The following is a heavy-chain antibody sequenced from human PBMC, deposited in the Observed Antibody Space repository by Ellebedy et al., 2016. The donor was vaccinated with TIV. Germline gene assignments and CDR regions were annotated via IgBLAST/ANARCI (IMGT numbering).Heavy chain of an antibody. CDR2: IGSSAYST. CDR1: GFNFGGHA. Sequence: GESLKISCAASGFNFGGHAMKWVRQPPGNGLEWVSSIGSSAYSTQYAEYVKGRFTISRANSRNTLYLQMNSLRGEGTAVYSCAKDMRYTTGWGVALYIWGQGAMVTVSS. D-gene: IGHD6-19*01. V-gene: IGHV3-23*01. J-gene: IGHJ3*02. CDR3: AKDMRYTTGWGVALYI.